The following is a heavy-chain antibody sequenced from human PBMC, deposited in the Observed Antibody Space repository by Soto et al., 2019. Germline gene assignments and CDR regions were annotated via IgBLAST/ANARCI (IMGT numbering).Heavy chain of an antibody. Sequence: QVQLVQSGAEVKKPGSSVKVSCKASGGTFSSYAISWVRQAPGQGLEWMGGIIPIFGTANYAQKFQGRVTITADESTSTAYMELSSLRSEDTAAYYCARFEKGARLYYYYGMDVWGQGTTVTVSS. CDR3: ARFEKGARLYYYYGMDV. CDR1: GGTFSSYA. CDR2: IIPIFGTA. J-gene: IGHJ6*02. D-gene: IGHD3-16*01. V-gene: IGHV1-69*01.